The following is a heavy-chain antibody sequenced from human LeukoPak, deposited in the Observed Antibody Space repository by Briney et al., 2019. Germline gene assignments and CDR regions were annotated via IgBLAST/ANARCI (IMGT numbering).Heavy chain of an antibody. CDR3: AGQNGGFDAFDI. V-gene: IGHV4-30-4*01. CDR2: IYYSGST. J-gene: IGHJ3*02. D-gene: IGHD3-16*01. CDR1: GGSISSGDYY. Sequence: SQTLSLTCTVSGGSISSGDYYWSWIRQPPGKGLEWIGYIYYSGSTYYNPSLKSRVTISVDTSKNQFSLKLSSVTAADTAVYYCAGQNGGFDAFDIWGQGTMVTVSS.